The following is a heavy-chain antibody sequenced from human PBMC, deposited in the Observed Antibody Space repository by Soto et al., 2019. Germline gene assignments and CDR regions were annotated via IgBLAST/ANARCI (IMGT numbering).Heavy chain of an antibody. J-gene: IGHJ4*02. D-gene: IGHD2-15*01. CDR1: GGSISSYY. Sequence: PSETLSLTCTVSGGSISSYYWSWIRQPAGKGLEWIGRIYTSGSTNYNPSLKSRATMSVDTSKNQFSLKLSSVTAADTAVYYCAKYRRTDAEGYSFDYWGQGALVTVSS. CDR2: IYTSGST. CDR3: AKYRRTDAEGYSFDY. V-gene: IGHV4-4*07.